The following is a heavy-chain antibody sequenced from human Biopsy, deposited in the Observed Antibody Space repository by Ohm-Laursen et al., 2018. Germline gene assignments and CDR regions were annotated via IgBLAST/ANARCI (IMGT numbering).Heavy chain of an antibody. V-gene: IGHV4-39*01. CDR1: GGSISSSSYF. Sequence: TLSLTCTVSGGSISSSSYFWGWIRQTPGKGLEWIGSIYNTETTFYNPSLKSRVTISVDTSTNQFSLKVSSVTAADTALYFCARHPTGFWFDPWGHGTLVTVSS. CDR2: IYNTETT. J-gene: IGHJ5*02. CDR3: ARHPTGFWFDP.